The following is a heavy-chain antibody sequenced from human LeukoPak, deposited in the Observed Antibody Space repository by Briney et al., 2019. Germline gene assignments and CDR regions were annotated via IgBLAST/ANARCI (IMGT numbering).Heavy chain of an antibody. CDR3: VQTTGWPGFDY. CDR1: GVSISRFY. Sequence: SETLSLTCTTSGVSISRFYWSWGRQPPGKGLEWIGNIYSGVPTYFNPSLKSRVIISVDTSKNQFSLNLTSVTAADAAMYYCVQTTGWPGFDYWGQGILVTVSS. V-gene: IGHV4-4*09. D-gene: IGHD1-1*01. J-gene: IGHJ4*02. CDR2: IYSGVPT.